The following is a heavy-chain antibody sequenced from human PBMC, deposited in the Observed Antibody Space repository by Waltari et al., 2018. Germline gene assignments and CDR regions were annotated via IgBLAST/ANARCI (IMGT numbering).Heavy chain of an antibody. Sequence: QLQLQETVPGMVKHSASLSLTCPFSGDPISRSSYSWGWIRQSPGKGLEWIGTIYYSGNTYYNPTLKSRVTISGDTSKNQFSLKLSSVTAADTAVYYCARHWKRNGYRFDPWGQGTLVTVSS. V-gene: IGHV4-39*01. CDR3: ARHWKRNGYRFDP. CDR1: GDPISRSSYS. J-gene: IGHJ5*02. D-gene: IGHD5-12*01. CDR2: IYYSGNT.